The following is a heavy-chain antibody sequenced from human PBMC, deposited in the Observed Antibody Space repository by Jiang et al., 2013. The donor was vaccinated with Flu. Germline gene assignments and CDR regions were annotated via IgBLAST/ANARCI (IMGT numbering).Heavy chain of an antibody. J-gene: IGHJ4*02. D-gene: IGHD3-10*01. CDR2: VYISGST. V-gene: IGHV4-4*07. CDR3: VRGGHYGAGTAFDS. Sequence: GPGLVKPSETLSLTCIVSGGSIGTDYWSWVRQPAGEGLEWIGRVYISGSTDYNPSLKGRVTMSVDPSKNQFSLEVTSVTAADTAVYYCVRGGHYGAGTAFDSWGQGTLVTVSS. CDR1: GGSIGTDY.